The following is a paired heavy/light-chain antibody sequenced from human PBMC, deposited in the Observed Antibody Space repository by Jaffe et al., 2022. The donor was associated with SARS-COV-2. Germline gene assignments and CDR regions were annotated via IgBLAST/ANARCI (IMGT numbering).Heavy chain of an antibody. Sequence: QVELVQSGAEVKQPGASVKVSCKASEYTFSSYSLHWVRQAPGQGLEWMGIVNPSGGRTSYAQKFQGRVIITRDTSTNTVYMELSSLRYEDTAVYYCARGYDFWSGRMDVWGQGTTVTVSS. CDR2: VNPSGGRT. J-gene: IGHJ6*02. D-gene: IGHD3-3*01. CDR3: ARGYDFWSGRMDV. V-gene: IGHV1-46*01. CDR1: EYTFSSYS.
Light chain of an antibody. Sequence: QSALTQPASVSGSPGQSITISCSGTSSDIGGYNYVSWYQQHQGKAPKLIIYGVSNRPSGISDRFSGSKSGNTASLTISGLRAEDEADYYCSSYRSSNIHVFGTGTKVTGL. CDR3: SSYRSSNIHV. CDR2: GVS. V-gene: IGLV2-14*03. CDR1: SSDIGGYNY. J-gene: IGLJ1*01.